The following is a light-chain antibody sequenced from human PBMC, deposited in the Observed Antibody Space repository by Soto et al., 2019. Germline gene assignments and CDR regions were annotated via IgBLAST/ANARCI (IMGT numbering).Light chain of an antibody. CDR1: QSISSY. J-gene: IGKJ2*01. V-gene: IGKV1-39*01. CDR2: AAS. CDR3: QQSYSTPQT. Sequence: DIQMTQSPSSLSASVGVRVTITCRASQSISSYLNWYQQKPGKAPNLLIYAASSLQSGVPSRFSGSGSGTDFTLPISSLQPEDFATYYCQQSYSTPQTFGQGTKLEIK.